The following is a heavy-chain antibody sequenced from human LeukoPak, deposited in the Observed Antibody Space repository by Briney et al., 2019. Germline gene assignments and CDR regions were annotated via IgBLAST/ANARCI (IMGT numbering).Heavy chain of an antibody. J-gene: IGHJ6*02. Sequence: GGSLRLSCAASGFALSSHWITWVRQVPGRGPEWVANVNRDGSETYYLDSVKGRFTISKDNAKKSLYLQMNSLRAEDTALYHCARNNGMDVWGQGTTVIVSS. CDR1: GFALSSHW. V-gene: IGHV3-7*03. CDR3: ARNNGMDV. CDR2: VNRDGSET.